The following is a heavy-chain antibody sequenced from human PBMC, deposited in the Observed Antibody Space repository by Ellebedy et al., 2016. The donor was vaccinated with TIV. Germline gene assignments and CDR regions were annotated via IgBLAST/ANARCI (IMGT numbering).Heavy chain of an antibody. CDR2: ISSHNGNS. CDR3: ARTRYSSSWPDF. D-gene: IGHD5-18*01. V-gene: IGHV1-18*04. Sequence: AASVKVSCKASGYKFINYGYTWVRQAPGQGLEWVGYISSHNGNSNYGKNFEGRATMTTDRPTATVFMELGSLRSDDTAMYYCARTRYSSSWPDFWGQGTLVTVSS. J-gene: IGHJ4*02. CDR1: GYKFINYG.